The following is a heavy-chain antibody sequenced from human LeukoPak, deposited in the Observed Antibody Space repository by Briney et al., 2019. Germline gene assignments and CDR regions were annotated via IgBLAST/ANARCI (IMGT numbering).Heavy chain of an antibody. CDR3: TRLGSSGWYNWFDP. V-gene: IGHV3-73*01. D-gene: IGHD6-19*01. Sequence: PGGSLRLSCAAPGFTFSGSAMHWVRQASGKGLEWVGRIRSKANSYATAYAASVKGRFTISRDDSKNTAYLQMNSLKTEDTAVYYCTRLGSSGWYNWFDPWGQGTLVTVSS. CDR1: GFTFSGSA. CDR2: IRSKANSYAT. J-gene: IGHJ5*02.